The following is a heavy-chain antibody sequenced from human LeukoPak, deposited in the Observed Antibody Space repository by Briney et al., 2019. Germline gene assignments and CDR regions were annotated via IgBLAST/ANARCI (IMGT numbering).Heavy chain of an antibody. Sequence: GGSLRLSCAASGFTFNTYSMNWVRQAPGKGLEWVSSISGSSSYIYYADSVKGRFTISRDSALNSLYLQMNSLRAEDTAVYYCARGQSYGWFDPWGQGTLVTVSS. D-gene: IGHD5-18*01. CDR3: ARGQSYGWFDP. V-gene: IGHV3-21*01. J-gene: IGHJ5*02. CDR2: ISGSSSYI. CDR1: GFTFNTYS.